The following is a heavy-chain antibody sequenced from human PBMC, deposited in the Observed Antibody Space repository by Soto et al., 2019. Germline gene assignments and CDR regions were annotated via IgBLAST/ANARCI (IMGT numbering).Heavy chain of an antibody. V-gene: IGHV3-7*01. Sequence: WGSLRLSCAASGFTFVSYWISCVRHSPWKGLEWVANIKQDGSEKYYVDSVKGRFTISRDNAKNSLYLQMNSLRAEDTAVYYCARDGQLVINYFDYWGQGTLVTVSS. J-gene: IGHJ4*02. D-gene: IGHD6-13*01. CDR2: IKQDGSEK. CDR1: GFTFVSYW. CDR3: ARDGQLVINYFDY.